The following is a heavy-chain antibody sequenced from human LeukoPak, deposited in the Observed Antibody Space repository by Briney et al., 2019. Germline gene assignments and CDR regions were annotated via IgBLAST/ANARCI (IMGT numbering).Heavy chain of an antibody. CDR3: ARHPLSSGWYGEFYFDY. V-gene: IGHV3-7*01. J-gene: IGHJ4*02. CDR1: GFTFSSYW. CDR2: IKQDGSEK. Sequence: GGSLRLSCAAPGFTFSSYWMSWVRQAPGKGLEWVANIKQDGSEKYYVDSVKGRFTISRDNAKNSLYLQMNSLRAEDTAVYYCARHPLSSGWYGEFYFDYWGQGTLVTVSS. D-gene: IGHD6-19*01.